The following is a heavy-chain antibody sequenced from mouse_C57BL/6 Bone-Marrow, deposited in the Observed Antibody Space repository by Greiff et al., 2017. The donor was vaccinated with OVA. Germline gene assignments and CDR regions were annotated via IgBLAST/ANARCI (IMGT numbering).Heavy chain of an antibody. J-gene: IGHJ2*01. CDR3: ARSISSIYYGLDY. CDR1: GFTFTSYW. CDR2: IHPNSGST. D-gene: IGHD2-1*01. Sequence: QVQLQQPGAELVKPGASVQLSCKASGFTFTSYWMHWVKQRPGQGLEWIGMIHPNSGSTNYNEKFKSKATLTVDKSSSTAYMQLSSLTSEDSAVYYCARSISSIYYGLDYWGQGTTLTVSS. V-gene: IGHV1-64*01.